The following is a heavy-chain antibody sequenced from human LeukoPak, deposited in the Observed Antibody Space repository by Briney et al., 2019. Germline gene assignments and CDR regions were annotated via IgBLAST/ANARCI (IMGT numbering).Heavy chain of an antibody. J-gene: IGHJ5*02. CDR1: GGSISSGGYS. CDR2: IYHSGST. D-gene: IGHD3-22*01. Sequence: PSETLSLTCAVSGGSISSGGYSWSWIRQPPGKGLEWIGYIYHSGSTYYNPSLKSRVTISVDTSKNQFSLKLSSVTAADTAVYYCARVKVVVITFWFDPWGQGTLVTVSS. V-gene: IGHV4-30-2*01. CDR3: ARVKVVVITFWFDP.